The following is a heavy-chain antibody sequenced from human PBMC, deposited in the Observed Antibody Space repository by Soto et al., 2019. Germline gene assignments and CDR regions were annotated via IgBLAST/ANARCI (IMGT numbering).Heavy chain of an antibody. V-gene: IGHV4-34*01. Sequence: SETLSLTCAVYGGSFSGYYWSWIRQPPGKGLEWIGEINHSGSTNYNPSLKSRVTISVDTSKNQFSLKLSSVTASDTAIYYCARALSSTWHPLYSDYWGQGTLVTVSS. J-gene: IGHJ4*02. CDR3: ARALSSTWHPLYSDY. CDR2: INHSGST. CDR1: GGSFSGYY. D-gene: IGHD6-13*01.